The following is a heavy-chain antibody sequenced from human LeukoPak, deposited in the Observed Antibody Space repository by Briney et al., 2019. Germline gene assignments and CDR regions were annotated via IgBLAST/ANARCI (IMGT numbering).Heavy chain of an antibody. CDR3: AKDLDYYGSGPMDD. D-gene: IGHD3-10*01. CDR2: ISYDGSNK. CDR1: GFTFSSYG. J-gene: IGHJ6*02. Sequence: PGGSLRLSCAASGFTFSSYGMHWVRQAPGKGLEWVAVISYDGSNKYYADSVKGRFTISRDNSKNTLYLQMNSLRAEDTAVYYCAKDLDYYGSGPMDDWGQGTTVTVSS. V-gene: IGHV3-30*18.